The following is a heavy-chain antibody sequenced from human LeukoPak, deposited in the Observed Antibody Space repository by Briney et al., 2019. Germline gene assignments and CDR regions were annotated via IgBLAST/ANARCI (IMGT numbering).Heavy chain of an antibody. V-gene: IGHV1-2*02. CDR1: GYTFTGYY. CDR2: INPNSGGT. Sequence: GASVKVSCKASGYTFTGYYMHWVRQAPGQGLEWMGWINPNSGGTNYAQKFQGRVTMTRDTSISTAYMELSRLRSDDTAVYYCARDRPAGSSSQGPVQYDAFDIWGQGTMVTVSS. CDR3: ARDRPAGSSSQGPVQYDAFDI. D-gene: IGHD6-13*01. J-gene: IGHJ3*02.